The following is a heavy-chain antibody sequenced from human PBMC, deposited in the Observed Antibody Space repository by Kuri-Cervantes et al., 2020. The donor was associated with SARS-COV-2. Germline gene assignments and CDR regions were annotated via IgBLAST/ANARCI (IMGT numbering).Heavy chain of an antibody. D-gene: IGHD5-24*01. V-gene: IGHV3-21*01. J-gene: IGHJ4*02. CDR3: ARAGRWLRSTPFDY. Sequence: GESLKISCAASGFTFSSYSMNWVRQAPGKGLEWVSSISSSSSYIYYADSVKGRFTISRDNAKNSLYLQMNSLRAEDTAVYYCARAGRWLRSTPFDYWGQGTLVTVSS. CDR1: GFTFSSYS. CDR2: ISSSSSYI.